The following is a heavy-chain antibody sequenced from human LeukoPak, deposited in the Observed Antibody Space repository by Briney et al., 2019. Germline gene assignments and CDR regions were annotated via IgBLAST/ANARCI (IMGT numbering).Heavy chain of an antibody. Sequence: ASLSVSCKASGYTFTSYDINWVRQPPGQGLEWMGWINPNRGNTGYAQKFQGRFTMTRNTSINTAYQELSSLRSEDTAVYYCARGLASGSWYFYYYGMDVWGQGTTVTVSS. V-gene: IGHV1-8*01. CDR3: ARGLASGSWYFYYYGMDV. CDR2: INPNRGNT. CDR1: GYTFTSYD. J-gene: IGHJ6*02. D-gene: IGHD6-13*01.